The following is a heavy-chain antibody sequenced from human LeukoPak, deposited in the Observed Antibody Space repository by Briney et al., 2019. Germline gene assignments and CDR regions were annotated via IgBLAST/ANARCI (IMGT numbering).Heavy chain of an antibody. D-gene: IGHD1-26*01. CDR1: GYTFTSYY. J-gene: IGHJ5*02. V-gene: IGHV1-46*01. Sequence: ASVTVSCTASGYTFTSYYMHWVRQAPGQGLEWMGIIKPNIGSTRYAQKFEGRDTMTRDTSTSTGYMDLSSLRSEDTAVYYCAKDGGGSYWDLFDPWGQGTLVSVSS. CDR2: IKPNIGST. CDR3: AKDGGGSYWDLFDP.